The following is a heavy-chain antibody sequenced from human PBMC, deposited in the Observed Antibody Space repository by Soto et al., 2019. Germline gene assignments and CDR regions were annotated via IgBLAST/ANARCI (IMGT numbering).Heavy chain of an antibody. V-gene: IGHV4-59*01. J-gene: IGHJ4*02. CDR2: FYYSGST. CDR3: ARGTLTSYFDY. CDR1: GGSISSYY. Sequence: KPSETLSLTCTVSGGSISSYYWSWIRQPPGKGLEWIGYFYYSGSTNYNPPLRSRVSISVDTSKNQFSLKLSSVTAADTAVYYCARGTLTSYFDYWGQGTLVTVSS.